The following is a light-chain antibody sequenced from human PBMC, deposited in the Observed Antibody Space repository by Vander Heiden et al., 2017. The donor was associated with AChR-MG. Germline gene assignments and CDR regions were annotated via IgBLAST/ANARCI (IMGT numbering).Light chain of an antibody. V-gene: IGKV3-11*01. CDR1: QSLGNS. J-gene: IGKJ4*01. CDR2: EAS. CDR3: QQGNNWPLT. Sequence: PGERATLSCRASQSLGNSLAWYQQRPGQAPRLLIYEASNRATGVPAKFSGSGSGTDFTLTISSLEPEDFAVYYCQQGNNWPLTFGGGTKVENK.